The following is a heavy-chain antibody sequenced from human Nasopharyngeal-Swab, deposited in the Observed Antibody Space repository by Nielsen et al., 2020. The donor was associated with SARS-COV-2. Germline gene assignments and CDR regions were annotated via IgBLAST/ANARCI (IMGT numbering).Heavy chain of an antibody. Sequence: SETLSLTCAVYGGSFSGYYWSWIRQSPGKGLEWIGEINHSGSTNYNPSLKSRVTISVDTSKNQFSLKLSSVTAADTAVYYCARVRRGLTNWYFDLWGRGTLVTVSS. J-gene: IGHJ2*01. CDR1: GGSFSGYY. CDR3: ARVRRGLTNWYFDL. V-gene: IGHV4-34*01. D-gene: IGHD1/OR15-1a*01. CDR2: INHSGST.